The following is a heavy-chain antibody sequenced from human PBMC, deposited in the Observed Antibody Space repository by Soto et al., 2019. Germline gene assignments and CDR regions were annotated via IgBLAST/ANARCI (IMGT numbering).Heavy chain of an antibody. Sequence: NPSETLTLTCTVSGGSISSSSYYWGWIRQPPGKGLEWIGSIYYSGSTYYNPSLKSRVTISVDTSKNQFSLKLSSVTAADTAVYYCARRYGGYGGNSEARYYYGMDVWGQGTTVTVSS. V-gene: IGHV4-39*01. CDR2: IYYSGST. D-gene: IGHD4-17*01. J-gene: IGHJ6*02. CDR3: ARRYGGYGGNSEARYYYGMDV. CDR1: GGSISSSSYY.